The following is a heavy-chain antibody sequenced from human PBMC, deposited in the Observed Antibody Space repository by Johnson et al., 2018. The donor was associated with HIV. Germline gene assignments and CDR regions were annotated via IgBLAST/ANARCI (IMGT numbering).Heavy chain of an antibody. CDR2: IWYDGSNK. V-gene: IGHV3-33*08. Sequence: MQLVESGGGLVQPGGSLRLSCAASGFTFSSYGIHWVRQAPGKGLEWVAVIWYDGSNKYYADSVKGRFTISRDNSKNTLYLQMNSLRPEDTAMYYCATSGIHFAFDIWGQGTMVTVSS. CDR3: ATSGIHFAFDI. D-gene: IGHD1-26*01. CDR1: GFTFSSYG. J-gene: IGHJ3*02.